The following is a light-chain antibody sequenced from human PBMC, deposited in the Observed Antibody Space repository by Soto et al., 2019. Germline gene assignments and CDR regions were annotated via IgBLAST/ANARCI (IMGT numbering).Light chain of an antibody. CDR1: HSNIKSNT. CDR3: ATWDDSLEGWV. Sequence: QSVLTQPPSASGTPGQTVAISCSGRHSNIKSNTVTWYLHLPGTAPKLLIYSNSQRPSGVPDRFSGSKSGTSASLAISGLQSEDEAEYYCATWDDSLEGWVFGGGTKLTVL. CDR2: SNS. J-gene: IGLJ3*02. V-gene: IGLV1-44*01.